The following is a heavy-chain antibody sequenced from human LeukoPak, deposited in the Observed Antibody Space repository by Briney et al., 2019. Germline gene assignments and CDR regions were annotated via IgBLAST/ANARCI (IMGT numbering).Heavy chain of an antibody. CDR2: IWYDGSNK. CDR1: GFTFSSYG. D-gene: IGHD6-13*01. CDR3: ARVAPYSSSWDIFDY. J-gene: IGHJ4*02. V-gene: IGHV3-33*01. Sequence: GGSLRLSCAVSGFTFSSYGMHWVRQAPGKGLEWVAVIWYDGSNKYYADSVKGRFTISRDNSKNTLYLQMNSLRAEDTAVYYCARVAPYSSSWDIFDYWGQGTLVTVSS.